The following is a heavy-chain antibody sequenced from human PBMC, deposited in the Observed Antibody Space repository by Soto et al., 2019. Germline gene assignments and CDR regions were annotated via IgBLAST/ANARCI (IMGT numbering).Heavy chain of an antibody. CDR3: ARVLRYFDWLPPHYYYDGMDV. CDR1: GGTFSSYA. V-gene: IGHV1-69*12. CDR2: IIPIFGTA. D-gene: IGHD3-9*01. Sequence: QVQLVQSGAEVKKPGSSVKVSCKASGGTFSSYAISWVRQAPGQGLEWMGGIIPIFGTANYAQKFQGRVTITADESTSTAYMELSSLRSEDTAVYYCARVLRYFDWLPPHYYYDGMDVWGQGTTVTVSS. J-gene: IGHJ6*02.